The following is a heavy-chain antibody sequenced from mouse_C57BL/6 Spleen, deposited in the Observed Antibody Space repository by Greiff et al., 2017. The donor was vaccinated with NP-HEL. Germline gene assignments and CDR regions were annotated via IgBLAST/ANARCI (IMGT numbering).Heavy chain of an antibody. CDR3: ARSDGLYAMDY. J-gene: IGHJ4*01. V-gene: IGHV1-49*01. Sequence: LQQSGAELVRPGSSVKLSCKDSYFAFMASAMHWVKQRPGHGLEWIGSFTMYRDAPEHSENFKGKATLTANTATSTAYMELSSLTSEDSAVYYCARSDGLYAMDYWGQGTSVTVSS. CDR2: FTMYRDAP. CDR1: YFAFMASA. D-gene: IGHD2-3*01.